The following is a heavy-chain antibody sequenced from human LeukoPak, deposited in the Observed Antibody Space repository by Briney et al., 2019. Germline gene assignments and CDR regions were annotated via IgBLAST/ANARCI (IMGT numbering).Heavy chain of an antibody. J-gene: IGHJ4*02. D-gene: IGHD2-2*01. CDR1: GGSISSGGYY. CDR3: ARIKSIVVPRLYYFDY. V-gene: IGHV4-31*03. CDR2: IYYSGST. Sequence: TSSETLSLTCTVSGGSISSGGYYWSWIRQHPGKGLEWIGYIYYSGSTYYNPSLKSRVTISVDTSKNQFSLKLSSVTAADTAVYYCARIKSIVVPRLYYFDYWGQGTLVTVSS.